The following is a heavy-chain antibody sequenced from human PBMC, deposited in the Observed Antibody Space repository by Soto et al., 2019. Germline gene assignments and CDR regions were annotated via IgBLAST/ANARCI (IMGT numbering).Heavy chain of an antibody. V-gene: IGHV4-61*01. Sequence: PSETLSLTCTVSGGSVSSGSYYWSWIRQPPGKGLEWIGYIYYSGSTNYNPSLKSRVTISVDTAKNQFSLSLSSVAAADPAVYNCTGVYYNIDGIIPAPGGR. CDR2: IYYSGST. CDR1: GGSVSSGSYY. CDR3: TGVYYNIDGIIPAP. D-gene: IGHD3-10*01. J-gene: IGHJ2*01.